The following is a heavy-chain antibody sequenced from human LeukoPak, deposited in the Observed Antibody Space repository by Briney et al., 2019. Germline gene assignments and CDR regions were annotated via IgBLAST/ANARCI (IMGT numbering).Heavy chain of an antibody. Sequence: GGSLRLSCAASGFTFDDYGMSWVRQAPGEGLEWVSGINWNGGSTGYADSVKGRFTISRDNAKNSLYLQMNSLRAEDTALYYCARERIAAAGTSYDYWGQGNPGHRLL. D-gene: IGHD6-13*01. V-gene: IGHV3-20*04. CDR1: GFTFDDYG. CDR2: INWNGGST. J-gene: IGHJ4*02. CDR3: ARERIAAAGTSYDY.